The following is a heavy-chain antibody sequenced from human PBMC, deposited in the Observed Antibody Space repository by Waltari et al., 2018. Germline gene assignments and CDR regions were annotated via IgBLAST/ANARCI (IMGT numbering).Heavy chain of an antibody. CDR3: AKDWGSIAVAGTALDY. V-gene: IGHV3-23*01. CDR1: GFTFSSYA. Sequence: EVQLLESGGGLVQPGGSLRLSCAASGFTFSSYAMSWVRQAPGKGLEWVSAISGSGGSTYYADSVKGRFTISRDNSKNTLYLQMNSLRAEDTAVYYCAKDWGSIAVAGTALDYWGQGTLVTVSS. CDR2: ISGSGGST. J-gene: IGHJ4*02. D-gene: IGHD6-19*01.